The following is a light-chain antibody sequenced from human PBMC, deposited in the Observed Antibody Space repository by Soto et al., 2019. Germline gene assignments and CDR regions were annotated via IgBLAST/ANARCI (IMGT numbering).Light chain of an antibody. CDR3: QQRSNLPWT. V-gene: IGKV3D-20*02. CDR2: GAS. J-gene: IGKJ1*01. CDR1: QSVSSSY. Sequence: VMTQSPATLSVSPGERATLSCRASQSVSSSYLAWYQQKPGQAPRLLIYGASSRATGIPARFSGSGSGTDYTLTISSLEPEDFAVYYCQQRSNLPWTFGQGTRWIS.